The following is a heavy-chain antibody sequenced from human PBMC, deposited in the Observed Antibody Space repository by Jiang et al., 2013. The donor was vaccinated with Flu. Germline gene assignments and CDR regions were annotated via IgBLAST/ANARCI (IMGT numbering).Heavy chain of an antibody. D-gene: IGHD2-15*01. J-gene: IGHJ4*02. CDR3: AGRHTRFCRGGSCFL. CDR1: GFSFSDYS. V-gene: IGHV3-21*01. CDR2: ITSSSTSFSYI. Sequence: QLLESGGGLVKPGGSLRLSCAASGFSFSDYSMNWVRRAPGKGLEWVSSITSSSTSFSYINYADSVKGRFTVSRDNAKNSLYLQMNSLRAEDTAVYFCAGRHTRFCRGGSCFLWGQGTLVTVSS.